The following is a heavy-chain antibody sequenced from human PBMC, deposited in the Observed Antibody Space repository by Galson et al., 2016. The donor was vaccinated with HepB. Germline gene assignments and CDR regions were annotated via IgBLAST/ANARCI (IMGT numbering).Heavy chain of an antibody. CDR3: ARGPSAAAAIFWCEP. D-gene: IGHD2-2*01. CDR1: GYTFPGYW. Sequence: QSGAEVKKPGESLRISCKGSGYTFPGYWIGWVRQRPGKGLEWMGAIYPADSRTRYNPSFQGQVTISADKSISTAYVEWSNLTTSDSAMYYCARGPSAAAAIFWCEPWGQGTLVTVSP. V-gene: IGHV5-51*01. CDR2: IYPADSRT. J-gene: IGHJ5*02.